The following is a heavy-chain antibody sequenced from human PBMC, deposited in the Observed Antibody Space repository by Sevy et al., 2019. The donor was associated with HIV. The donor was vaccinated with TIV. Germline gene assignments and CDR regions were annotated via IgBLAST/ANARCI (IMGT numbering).Heavy chain of an antibody. CDR2: IYYSGST. CDR3: ASGYSYGDDAFDI. D-gene: IGHD5-18*01. V-gene: IGHV4-59*11. Sequence: SETLSLTCTVSGGSITSLYWNWIRQPPGKGLEWIGYIYYSGSTNYNPTLKSRVTISVDTSKNQFSLKLSSVTAADTAVYYCASGYSYGDDAFDIWGQGTMVTVSS. CDR1: GGSITSLY. J-gene: IGHJ3*02.